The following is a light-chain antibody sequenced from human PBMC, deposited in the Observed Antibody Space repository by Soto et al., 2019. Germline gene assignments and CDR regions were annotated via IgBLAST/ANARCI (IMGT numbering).Light chain of an antibody. J-gene: IGLJ2*01. Sequence: QSALTQPASVSGSPGQSITISCTGTSSDVGSYNLVSWYQQHPGKAPKLMIYEGSKRPSGVSNRFSGSKSGNTASLTISGLPAEDEADYYCCSYAGSSTPHVVFGGGTQLTVL. V-gene: IGLV2-23*01. CDR3: CSYAGSSTPHVV. CDR1: SSDVGSYNL. CDR2: EGS.